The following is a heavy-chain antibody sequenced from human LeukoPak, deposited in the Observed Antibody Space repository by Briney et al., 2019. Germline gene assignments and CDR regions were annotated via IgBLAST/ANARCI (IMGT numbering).Heavy chain of an antibody. J-gene: IGHJ4*02. CDR3: ASRPNLYCSHGVCYISDY. V-gene: IGHV4-39*07. CDR2: IYYSGST. Sequence: SETLSLTCTVSGGSISSGSYYWSWIRQPAGKGLEWIGSIYYSGSTYYNPSLKSRVTISVDTPKNQFSLKLSPVTAADTAVYYCASRPNLYCSHGVCYISDYWGQGTLVTVSS. D-gene: IGHD2-8*01. CDR1: GGSISSGSYY.